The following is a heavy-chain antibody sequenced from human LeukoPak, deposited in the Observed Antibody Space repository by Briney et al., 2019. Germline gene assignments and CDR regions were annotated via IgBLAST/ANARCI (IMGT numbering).Heavy chain of an antibody. V-gene: IGHV3-11*05. CDR1: RFTFNDYQ. J-gene: IGHJ4*02. CDR2: ISSGSTYT. CDR3: ARVGGQQPDFDY. Sequence: GGSLRLSCAASRFTFNDYQMSWIRQAPGKGLEWISDISSGSTYTNYADSVKGRFTISRDNAKNSVYLQMDSLRAEDTAVYYCARVGGQQPDFDYWGQGTLVTVSS. D-gene: IGHD6-13*01.